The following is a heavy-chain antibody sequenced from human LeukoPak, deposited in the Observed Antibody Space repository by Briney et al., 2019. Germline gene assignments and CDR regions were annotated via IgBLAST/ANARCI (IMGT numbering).Heavy chain of an antibody. Sequence: PGGSLRLSCATSGFTFSNHAMSWVRQAPGKGLEWVSGISGSCGRTYYADSVQGRFASSRDNSKNTLYLKLNSLRAQDTAVYYCVKGISPLSDYFDHWGQGSLVTVSS. V-gene: IGHV3-23*01. CDR2: ISGSCGRT. CDR3: VKGISPLSDYFDH. CDR1: GFTFSNHA. J-gene: IGHJ4*02.